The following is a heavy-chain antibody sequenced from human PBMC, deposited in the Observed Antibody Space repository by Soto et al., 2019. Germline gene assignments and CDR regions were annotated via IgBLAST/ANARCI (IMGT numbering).Heavy chain of an antibody. J-gene: IGHJ4*02. CDR3: AKGWVHDRSGWSFDY. Sequence: GGSLRLSCAASGFTFSTYVMHWVRQAPGKGLEWVAVISYDGSNKYYADSLKGRFTISRDNSKNTLYLQMNSLRVEDTAVYYCAKGWVHDRSGWSFDYWGQGTLVTGSS. D-gene: IGHD3-22*01. CDR2: ISYDGSNK. CDR1: GFTFSTYV. V-gene: IGHV3-30*18.